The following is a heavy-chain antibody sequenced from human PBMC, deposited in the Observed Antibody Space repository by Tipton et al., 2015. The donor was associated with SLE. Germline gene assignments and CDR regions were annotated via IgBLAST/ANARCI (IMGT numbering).Heavy chain of an antibody. CDR3: ASHAGYEFYFDH. CDR1: GGSISSYY. V-gene: IGHV4-59*01. J-gene: IGHJ4*02. D-gene: IGHD5-12*01. Sequence: TLSLTCTVSGGSISSYYWSWIRQPPGKGLEWIGHIYYSGSADYNPSLKSRVTISVDTSKNQFSLRLSSVTAADTAVYYCASHAGYEFYFDHWGQGSLVTVSS. CDR2: IYYSGSA.